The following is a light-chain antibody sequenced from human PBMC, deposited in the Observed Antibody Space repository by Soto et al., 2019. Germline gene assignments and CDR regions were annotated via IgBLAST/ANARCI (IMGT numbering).Light chain of an antibody. CDR1: SSDNF. CDR2: DVT. V-gene: IGLV2-11*01. Sequence: QSALTQPRSVSGSPGQSVTISCTGTSSDNFLSWYQQHPGKAPNLMIYDVTKRPSGVPDRFSGSKSDNTASLTISGLQAEDEADYYCCSPAGSFTWVFGGGTKLTVL. J-gene: IGLJ3*02. CDR3: CSPAGSFTWV.